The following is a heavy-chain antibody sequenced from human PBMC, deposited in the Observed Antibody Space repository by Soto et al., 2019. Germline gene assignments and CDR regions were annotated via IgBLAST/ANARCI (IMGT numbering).Heavy chain of an antibody. J-gene: IGHJ4*02. CDR2: FIPVVGIP. D-gene: IGHD2-2*01. V-gene: IGHV1-69*02. CDR1: GGMFSIYT. CDR3: ATSPEGYCLRTTCYGYLDE. Sequence: QVQLVQSGAEVKKPGSSVKVSCMASGGMFSIYTISGVRQAPGNGVEGVGRFIPVVGIPNYPLKFQGRVTITADKSTNTAYMELSSLRSEDTAVYYCATSPEGYCLRTTCYGYLDEWGQGTVVTVSS.